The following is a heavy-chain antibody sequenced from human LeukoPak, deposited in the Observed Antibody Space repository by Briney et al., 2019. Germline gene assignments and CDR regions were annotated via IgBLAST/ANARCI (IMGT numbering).Heavy chain of an antibody. Sequence: GGSLRPSCAASGFTFSSYAMSWVRQAPGKGLEWVSAISGSGTTTHYADSVKGRFTISRDNSKNTLYLQMNSLRAEDTAVYYCAKEHAWFGELSYFDYWGQGTLVTASS. CDR2: ISGSGTTT. V-gene: IGHV3-23*01. CDR1: GFTFSSYA. J-gene: IGHJ4*02. D-gene: IGHD3-10*01. CDR3: AKEHAWFGELSYFDY.